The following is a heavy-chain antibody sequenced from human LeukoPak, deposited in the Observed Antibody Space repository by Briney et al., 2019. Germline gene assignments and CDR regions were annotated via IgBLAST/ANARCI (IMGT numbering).Heavy chain of an antibody. J-gene: IGHJ4*02. CDR1: GFTFTTYW. CDR2: ISVSGNT. CDR3: AKAPVTTCSGAYCYPFDY. Sequence: GGSLRLSCAASGFTFTTYWMSWVRQAPGKGLEWVSAISVSGNTYHAGSVKGRFTISRDSSKNTLYLQMNRPRAEDAAVYYCAKAPVTTCSGAYCYPFDYWGQGTLVTVSS. V-gene: IGHV3-23*01. D-gene: IGHD2-21*01.